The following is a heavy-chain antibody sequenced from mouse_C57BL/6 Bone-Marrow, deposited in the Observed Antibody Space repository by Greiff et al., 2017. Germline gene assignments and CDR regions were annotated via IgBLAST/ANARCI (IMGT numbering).Heavy chain of an antibody. CDR3: ASGPVSYFDY. V-gene: IGHV1-81*01. J-gene: IGHJ2*01. Sequence: QVQLKQSGAELARPGASVKLSCKASGYTFTSYGISWVKQRTGQGLEWIGEIYPRSGNTYYNEKFKGKATLTADKYSSTAYMELRSLTSEDSAVYCGASGPVSYFDYWGQGTTLTVSS. CDR2: IYPRSGNT. CDR1: GYTFTSYG.